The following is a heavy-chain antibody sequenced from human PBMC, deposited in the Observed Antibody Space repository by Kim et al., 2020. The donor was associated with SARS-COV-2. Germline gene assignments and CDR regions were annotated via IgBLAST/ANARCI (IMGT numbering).Heavy chain of an antibody. J-gene: IGHJ4*02. CDR3: ARDGCSGGSCYFPVML. V-gene: IGHV4-39*07. D-gene: IGHD2-15*01. Sequence: SLKSRVTISVDTSKNQFSLKLSSVTAADTAVYYCARDGCSGGSCYFPVMLWGQGTLVTVSS.